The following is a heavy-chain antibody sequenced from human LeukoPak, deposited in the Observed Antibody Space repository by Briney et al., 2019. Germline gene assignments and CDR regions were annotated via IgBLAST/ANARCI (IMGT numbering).Heavy chain of an antibody. D-gene: IGHD5-18*01. CDR1: GYTFTSYY. CDR2: INPNSGGT. V-gene: IGHV1-2*04. J-gene: IGHJ4*02. CDR3: ARDRNPAMVLYYFDY. Sequence: GASVKVSCKASGYTFTSYYMHWVRQAPGQGLEWTGWINPNSGGTNYAQKFQGWVTMTRDTSISTAYMELSRLRSDDTAVYYCARDRNPAMVLYYFDYWGQGTLVTVSS.